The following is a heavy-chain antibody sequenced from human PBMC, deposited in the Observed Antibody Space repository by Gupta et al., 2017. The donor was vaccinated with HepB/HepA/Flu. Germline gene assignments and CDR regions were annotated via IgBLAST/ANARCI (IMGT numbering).Heavy chain of an antibody. CDR2: IKHLWVTT. CDR3: ASDRGGVITQALHC. Sequence: VQLVQSGAEVKKPGSSVKLSCKLSGGNFNSYAISWVRQAPGQGLEWMGGIKHLWVTTNYAQRFQGRVTIISYKSTSSSFLEVDRRRPDDTAVDDGASDRGGVITQALHCWGQGTLVTVTS. CDR1: GGNFNSYA. J-gene: IGHJ4*02. V-gene: IGHV1-69*06. D-gene: IGHD3-3*01.